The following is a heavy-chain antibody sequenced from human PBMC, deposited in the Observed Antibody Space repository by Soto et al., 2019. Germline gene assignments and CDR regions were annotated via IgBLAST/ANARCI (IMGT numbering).Heavy chain of an antibody. CDR3: ARDRVMRGNSYYYGMDV. Sequence: QVQLVQSGAEVKKPGSSVKVSCKASGGTFSNFAISWVRQAPGQGLEWMGAIIPTFASPYYAQRFQGRISXTAXASKTTAFMEVSSLRSDDTAVYFCARDRVMRGNSYYYGMDVWGQGTTVTVSS. V-gene: IGHV1-69*12. D-gene: IGHD2-8*01. J-gene: IGHJ6*02. CDR1: GGTFSNFA. CDR2: IIPTFASP.